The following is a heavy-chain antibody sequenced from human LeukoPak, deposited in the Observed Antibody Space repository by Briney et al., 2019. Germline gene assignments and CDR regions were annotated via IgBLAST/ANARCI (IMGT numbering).Heavy chain of an antibody. V-gene: IGHV1-24*01. Sequence: ASVKVSCKVSGYTLTELSMHWVRQAPGKGLEWMGGFDPEDGETIYAQKFQGRVTITTDESTSTAYMELSSLRSEDTAVYYCARSIVVVTAFDYWGQGTLVTVSS. CDR1: GYTLTELS. CDR2: FDPEDGET. CDR3: ARSIVVVTAFDY. J-gene: IGHJ4*02. D-gene: IGHD2-21*02.